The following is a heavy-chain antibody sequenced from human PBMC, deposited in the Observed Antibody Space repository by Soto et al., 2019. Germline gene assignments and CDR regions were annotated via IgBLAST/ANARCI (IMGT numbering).Heavy chain of an antibody. CDR1: GGSFSGYY. J-gene: IGHJ4*02. CDR3: ARGPRALSY. CDR2: INHSGST. V-gene: IGHV4-34*01. Sequence: SETLSLTCAVYGGSFSGYYWSWIRQPPGKGLEWIGEINHSGSTNYNPSLKSRVTISVDTSKNQFSLKLSSVTAADTAVYYCARGPRALSYWGQGTLVTVPQ.